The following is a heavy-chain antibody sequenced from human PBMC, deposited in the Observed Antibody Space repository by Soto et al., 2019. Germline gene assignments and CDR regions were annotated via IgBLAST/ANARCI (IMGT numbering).Heavy chain of an antibody. CDR3: ARVVVVVPAAIWRGWFDP. V-gene: IGHV1-69*01. CDR1: GGTFSSYA. CDR2: IIPIFGTA. Sequence: QVQLVQSGAEVKKPGSSVKVSCKASGGTFSSYAISWVRQAPGQGLEWMGGIIPIFGTANYAQKFQGRVTITADESTSTAYMELSSLRSEDTAVYYCARVVVVVPAAIWRGWFDPWGQGTLVTVSS. D-gene: IGHD2-2*01. J-gene: IGHJ5*02.